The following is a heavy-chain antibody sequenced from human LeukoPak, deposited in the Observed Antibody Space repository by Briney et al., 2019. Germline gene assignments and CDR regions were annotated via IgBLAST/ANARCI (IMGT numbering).Heavy chain of an antibody. CDR3: AIGRYDAPDY. V-gene: IGHV1-8*01. Sequence: GPVKVSCKASGYTFTSYDINWVRQATGQGLAWMGWMNPNSGNTGYAQKFQGRVTMTRDTSISTAYMELSSLRSEGTAVYYCAIGRYDAPDYWGQGTLVTVSS. D-gene: IGHD3-22*01. J-gene: IGHJ4*02. CDR2: MNPNSGNT. CDR1: GYTFTSYD.